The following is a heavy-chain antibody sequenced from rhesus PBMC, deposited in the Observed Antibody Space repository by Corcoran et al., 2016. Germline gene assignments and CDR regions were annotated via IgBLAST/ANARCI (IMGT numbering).Heavy chain of an antibody. Sequence: EVQLVESGGGLAKPGGSLRLSCAASGFTFSDYYMHWVRQASGKGLEWVSRISNGCGSTWYADSVKVRFTISRENAKNTLYLQMNSLRAEDTAVYYCARDSVVDRYRGLDSWGQGVVVTVSS. D-gene: IGHD2-27*01. V-gene: IGHV3-59*01. CDR2: ISNGCGST. CDR3: ARDSVVDRYRGLDS. CDR1: GFTFSDYY. J-gene: IGHJ6*01.